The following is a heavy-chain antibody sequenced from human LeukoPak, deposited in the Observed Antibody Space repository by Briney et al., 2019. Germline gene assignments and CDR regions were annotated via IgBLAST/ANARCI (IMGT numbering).Heavy chain of an antibody. CDR2: INPNSGGT. D-gene: IGHD4-17*01. CDR1: GYTFTGYY. J-gene: IGHJ4*02. CDR3: ARDYGGLYGDYLDY. Sequence: ASVKVSCKASGYTFTGYYTHWVRQAPGQGLEWMGWINPNSGGTNYAQKFQGWVTMTRDTSISTAYMELSRLRSDDTAVYYCARDYGGLYGDYLDYWGQGTLVTVSS. V-gene: IGHV1-2*04.